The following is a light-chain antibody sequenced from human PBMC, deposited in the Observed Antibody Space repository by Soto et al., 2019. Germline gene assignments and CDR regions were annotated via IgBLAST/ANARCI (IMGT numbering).Light chain of an antibody. V-gene: IGKV1-39*01. CDR1: QSLIVY. J-gene: IGKJ1*01. Sequence: IQMTQSPSYLSAFIGDRVSITCRTSQSLIVYLNWYQQKPGKAPKLLIYDASSLQTGVPSRFSGSGSGTDFTLTISSLQPEDVATYYCQKYTSSLLTFGQGTKVDI. CDR3: QKYTSSLLT. CDR2: DAS.